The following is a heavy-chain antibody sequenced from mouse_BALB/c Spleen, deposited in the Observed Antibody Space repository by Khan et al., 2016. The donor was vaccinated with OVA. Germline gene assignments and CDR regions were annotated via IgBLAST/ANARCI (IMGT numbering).Heavy chain of an antibody. Sequence: VQLQESGAELAKPGASVKLSCKASGYTFLNYWILWVKQRPGRGLEWIGYINPSTGYTVYNQNFKDKATLTADKSSSTAYMQLSSLTSEDSAVYYCARGGLRWDFDYWGQGTTLTVSS. CDR1: GYTFLNYW. V-gene: IGHV1-7*01. D-gene: IGHD1-1*01. CDR3: ARGGLRWDFDY. J-gene: IGHJ2*01. CDR2: INPSTGYT.